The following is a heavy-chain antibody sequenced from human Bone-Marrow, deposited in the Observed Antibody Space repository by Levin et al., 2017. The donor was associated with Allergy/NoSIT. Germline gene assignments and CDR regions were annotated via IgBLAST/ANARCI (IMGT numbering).Heavy chain of an antibody. CDR3: ASRYDSSGYYVEYYY. Sequence: NPSETLSLTCTVSGYSISSGYYWGWIRQPPGKGLEWIGSIYHSGSTYYNPSLKSRVTISVDTSKNQFSLKLSSVTAADTAVYYCASRYDSSGYYVEYYYWGQGTLVTVSS. D-gene: IGHD3-22*01. V-gene: IGHV4-38-2*02. CDR1: GYSISSGYY. J-gene: IGHJ4*02. CDR2: IYHSGST.